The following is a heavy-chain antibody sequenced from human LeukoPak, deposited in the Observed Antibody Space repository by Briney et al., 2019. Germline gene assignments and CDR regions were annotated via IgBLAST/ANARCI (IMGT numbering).Heavy chain of an antibody. D-gene: IGHD5-12*01. J-gene: IGHJ5*02. CDR1: RFTFSQYS. V-gene: IGHV3-48*01. CDR3: ARDAGNSGYGCDL. CDR2: LRYTGET. Sequence: GGSLRLSYAASRFTFSQYSINWVRQAPGKGLEWVSHLRYTGETFYADSVKGRFTISRDNVRNSLYLQMNSLRAEDTAMYYCARDAGNSGYGCDLWGQGTLITVSS.